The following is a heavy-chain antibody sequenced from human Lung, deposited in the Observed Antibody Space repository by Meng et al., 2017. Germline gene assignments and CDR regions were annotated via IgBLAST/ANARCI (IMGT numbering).Heavy chain of an antibody. CDR3: ARDEDISAAGKLFGDY. CDR1: GYNFPDYW. Sequence: QVWLREVGAEVKKPGAAVEVSCKPSGYNFPDYWLHWVRRAPGQGFEWMGRIDPKSGDTHYAQRFQGRVTMTGDTSISTAYMELSGLRSDDTAMYYCARDEDISAAGKLFGDYWGQGTLVTVSS. D-gene: IGHD6-13*01. CDR2: IDPKSGDT. J-gene: IGHJ4*02. V-gene: IGHV1-2*06.